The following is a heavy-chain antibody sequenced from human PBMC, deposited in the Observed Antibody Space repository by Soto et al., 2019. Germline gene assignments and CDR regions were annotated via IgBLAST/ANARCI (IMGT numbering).Heavy chain of an antibody. V-gene: IGHV1-69*13. D-gene: IGHD2-2*02. J-gene: IGHJ6*02. CDR3: AREEFCSSTSCYKNYYYGMDV. CDR1: GGTFSSYA. Sequence: SVKVSCKASGGTFSSYAISWVRQAPGQGLEWMGGIIPIFGTANYAQKFQGRVTITADESTSTAYMELSSLRSEDTAVYYCAREEFCSSTSCYKNYYYGMDVWGQGTTVTSP. CDR2: IIPIFGTA.